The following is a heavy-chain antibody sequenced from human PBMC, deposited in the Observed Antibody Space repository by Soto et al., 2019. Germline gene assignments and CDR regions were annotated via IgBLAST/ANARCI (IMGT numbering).Heavy chain of an antibody. J-gene: IGHJ3*02. V-gene: IGHV4-39*01. Sequence: QLQVQESGTGLVKASETLSLTCSVSGGSISSDTYYWVWVRQPPGKGLEWIGSIKYNGHTYYNPSLKSRVARSVDTSKNQFSLHLTSVTAADTAVYSCARQRAWYGEWAFDIWGQGTRVTVSS. D-gene: IGHD3-10*01. CDR2: IKYNGHT. CDR1: GGSISSDTYY. CDR3: ARQRAWYGEWAFDI.